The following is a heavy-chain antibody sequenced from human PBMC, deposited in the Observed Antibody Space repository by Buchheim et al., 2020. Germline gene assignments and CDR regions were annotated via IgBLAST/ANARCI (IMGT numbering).Heavy chain of an antibody. D-gene: IGHD3-22*01. CDR3: ARDFSAYYDSSGYPY. CDR1: GFTFSSYE. Sequence: EVQLVESGGGLVQPGGSLRLSCAASGFTFSSYEMNWVRQAPGKGLEWVSYISSSGSTIYYADSVKGGFTISRDNAKNSLYLQMNSLRAEDTAVYCCARDFSAYYDSSGYPYWGQGTL. J-gene: IGHJ4*02. CDR2: ISSSGSTI. V-gene: IGHV3-48*03.